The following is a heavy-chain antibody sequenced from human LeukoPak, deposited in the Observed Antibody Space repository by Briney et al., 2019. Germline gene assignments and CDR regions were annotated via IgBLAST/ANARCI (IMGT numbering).Heavy chain of an antibody. CDR3: ARVQFFGTYSEAFDI. CDR2: IYTGGTK. Sequence: GGSLRLSCAASGFTVSNTFVTWARQAPGKGPEWVSIIYTGGTKHYADSVRGRFTNSRDDSKNTLYLQMNSLRAEDTAVYYCARVQFFGTYSEAFDIWGRGTMVTVSS. CDR1: GFTVSNTF. J-gene: IGHJ3*02. D-gene: IGHD1-26*01. V-gene: IGHV3-53*01.